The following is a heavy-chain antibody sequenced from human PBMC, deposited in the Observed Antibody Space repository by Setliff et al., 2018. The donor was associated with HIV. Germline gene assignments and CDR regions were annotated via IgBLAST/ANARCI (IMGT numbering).Heavy chain of an antibody. CDR1: GGSMSSGSYF. V-gene: IGHV4-61*02. CDR3: ASHQHNFTGYYYYYYYMAV. D-gene: IGHD3-9*01. CDR2: IYTSGST. Sequence: SETLSLTCTVSGGSMSSGSYFWSWIRQPAGKGLEWIGRIYTSGSTDYNPSLKSRLTISVDTPKNQFSLKLSSVTAADTAVYYYASHQHNFTGYYYYYYYMAVWGRGTMVTVSS. J-gene: IGHJ6*03.